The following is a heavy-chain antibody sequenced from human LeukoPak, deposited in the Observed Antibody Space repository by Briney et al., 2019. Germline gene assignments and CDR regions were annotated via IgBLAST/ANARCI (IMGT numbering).Heavy chain of an antibody. J-gene: IGHJ3*02. CDR1: GFIFSSYG. Sequence: QPGGSLTLSCAASGFIFSSYGMHWVRQAPGKGLEWVTFISYDGSNKYYADSVKGRLTISRDNSKNTLYLQLNSLRPEDTAVYYCAKDRGPLAVAGKITYAFDIWGQGTMVTVSS. CDR3: AKDRGPLAVAGKITYAFDI. CDR2: ISYDGSNK. D-gene: IGHD6-19*01. V-gene: IGHV3-30*18.